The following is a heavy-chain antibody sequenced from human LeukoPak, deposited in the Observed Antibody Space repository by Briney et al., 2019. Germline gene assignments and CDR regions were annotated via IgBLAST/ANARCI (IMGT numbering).Heavy chain of an antibody. Sequence: ASVKVSCKASGYTFTSYGISWVRQAPGQGLEWMGWISAYNGNTNYAQKLQGRVTMTTDTSTSTAYMELRSLRSDDTAVYYCARVNNMVGATGHFDYWGQGTLVTVSS. CDR2: ISAYNGNT. CDR3: ARVNNMVGATGHFDY. V-gene: IGHV1-18*01. CDR1: GYTFTSYG. D-gene: IGHD1-26*01. J-gene: IGHJ4*02.